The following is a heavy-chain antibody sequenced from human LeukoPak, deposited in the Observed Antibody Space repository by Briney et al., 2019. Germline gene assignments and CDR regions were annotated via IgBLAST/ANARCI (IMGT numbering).Heavy chain of an antibody. J-gene: IGHJ3*01. D-gene: IGHD3-22*01. V-gene: IGHV3-15*01. Sequence: GGSLRLSCAASGFTFSNAWMSWVRQAPGKGLEWVGRIKSKTDGGTTDYAAPVKGRFTISRDDSKNTLYLQMNSLKTEDTAVYYCTSMGISITMIVAPWGQGTMVTVSS. CDR3: TSMGISITMIVAP. CDR2: IKSKTDGGTT. CDR1: GFTFSNAW.